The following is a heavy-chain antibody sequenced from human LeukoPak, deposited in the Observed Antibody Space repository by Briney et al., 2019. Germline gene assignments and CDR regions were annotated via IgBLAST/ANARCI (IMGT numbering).Heavy chain of an antibody. V-gene: IGHV3-48*03. CDR3: AKDGGFGELLSLNWFDP. CDR1: GFTFSSYE. D-gene: IGHD3-10*01. Sequence: GGSLRLSCAASGFTFSSYEMNWVRQAPGKGLEWVSYISSSGSTIYYADSVKGRFTISRDNAKNSLYLQMNSLRAEDTALYYCAKDGGFGELLSLNWFDPWGQGTLVTVSS. J-gene: IGHJ5*02. CDR2: ISSSGSTI.